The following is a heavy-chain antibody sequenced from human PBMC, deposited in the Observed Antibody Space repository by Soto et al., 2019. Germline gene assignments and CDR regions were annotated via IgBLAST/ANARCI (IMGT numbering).Heavy chain of an antibody. V-gene: IGHV3-21*01. CDR2: ISSSSSYI. J-gene: IGHJ3*02. Sequence: EVQLVESGGGLVKPGGSLRLSCAASGFTFSSYSMNWVRQAPGKGLEWVSSISSSSSYIYYADSVKGRFTISRDNAKNSLYLQRNSLRAEDTAVYYCAREIVGATHIWGQGTMVTVSS. D-gene: IGHD1-26*01. CDR1: GFTFSSYS. CDR3: AREIVGATHI.